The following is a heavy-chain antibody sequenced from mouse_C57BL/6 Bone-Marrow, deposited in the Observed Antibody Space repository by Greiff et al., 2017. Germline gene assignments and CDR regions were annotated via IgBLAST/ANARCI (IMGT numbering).Heavy chain of an antibody. CDR3: TSRLLRFNWYFDV. D-gene: IGHD1-1*01. J-gene: IGHJ1*03. V-gene: IGHV1-15*01. CDR1: GYTFTDYE. CDR2: IDPETGGT. Sequence: QVQLQQSGAVLVRPGASVTLSCKASGYTFTDYEMHWVKQTPVHGLEWIGAIDPETGGTAYNQKLKGKAILTADKSSSTAYRELRSLSSADSAGYYFTSRLLRFNWYFDVWGTGTTVTVSS.